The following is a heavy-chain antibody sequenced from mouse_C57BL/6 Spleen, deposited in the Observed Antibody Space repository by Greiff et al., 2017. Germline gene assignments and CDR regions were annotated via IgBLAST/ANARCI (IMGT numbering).Heavy chain of an antibody. J-gene: IGHJ3*01. Sequence: VQLQQSGAELVRPGASVKLSCTASGFTIKDYYMHWVKQRPEQGLGWIGRIDPEDGDTEYAPKVQGKATMTAGTSSNTAYLQLSSLTSEDTAVYYCHYYGSSYRFAYWGQGTLVTVSA. CDR3: HYYGSSYRFAY. D-gene: IGHD1-1*01. V-gene: IGHV14-1*01. CDR2: IDPEDGDT. CDR1: GFTIKDYY.